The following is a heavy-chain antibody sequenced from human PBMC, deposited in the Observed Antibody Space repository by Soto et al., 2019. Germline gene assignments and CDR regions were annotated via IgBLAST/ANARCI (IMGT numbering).Heavy chain of an antibody. CDR1: GGYMTASSYY. V-gene: IGHV4-39*01. CDR3: ARRTKEYGDQIDS. J-gene: IGHJ4*02. Sequence: QLQLQESGPGLVKASETLSLTCAVSGGYMTASSYYWGWIRQPPGKGLEWIGNIYYTGRTYYKPSLRSRVTMSVDTSKTQFSLRLTSVTAAETAVYYCARRTKEYGDQIDSWGQGTLVAVSS. D-gene: IGHD4-17*01. CDR2: IYYTGRT.